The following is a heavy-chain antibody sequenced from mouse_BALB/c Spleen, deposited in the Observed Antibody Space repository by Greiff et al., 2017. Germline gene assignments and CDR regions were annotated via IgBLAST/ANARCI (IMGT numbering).Heavy chain of an antibody. V-gene: IGHV5-15*02. J-gene: IGHJ4*01. CDR2: ISNLAYSI. CDR3: ARDHGNYYAMDY. D-gene: IGHD2-1*01. Sequence: EVKVVESGGGLVQPGGSRKLSCAASGFIFSDYGMAWVRQAPGKGPEWVAFISNLAYSIYYADTVTGRFTISRENAKNTLYLEMSSLRSEDTAMYYCARDHGNYYAMDYWGQGTSVTVSS. CDR1: GFIFSDYG.